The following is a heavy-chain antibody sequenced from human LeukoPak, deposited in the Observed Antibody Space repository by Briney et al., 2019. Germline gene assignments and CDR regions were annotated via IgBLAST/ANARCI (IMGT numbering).Heavy chain of an antibody. CDR1: GGSISSSSYY. Sequence: SETLSLTCTVSGGSISSSSYYWGWIRQPPGKGLEWIGSIYYSGSTYYNPSLKSRVTISVDTSKNQFSLKLSSVTAADTAVYYCARDRWDVEGQGVDYWGQGTLVTVSS. CDR2: IYYSGST. V-gene: IGHV4-39*07. J-gene: IGHJ4*02. D-gene: IGHD1-26*01. CDR3: ARDRWDVEGQGVDY.